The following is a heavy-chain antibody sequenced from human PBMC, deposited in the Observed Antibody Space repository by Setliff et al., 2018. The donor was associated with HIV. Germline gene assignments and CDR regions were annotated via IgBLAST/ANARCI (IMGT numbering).Heavy chain of an antibody. J-gene: IGHJ6*03. Sequence: SVKVSCMASGGTFSSYAISWVRQAPGQGLEWMGGIIPILGIANYAQKFQGRVTITADKSTSTAYMELSSLRSEDTAVYYCARVGIQLWYPSYYYYFMDVWGKGTTVTVSS. V-gene: IGHV1-69*10. D-gene: IGHD5-18*01. CDR1: GGTFSSYA. CDR3: ARVGIQLWYPSYYYYFMDV. CDR2: IIPILGIA.